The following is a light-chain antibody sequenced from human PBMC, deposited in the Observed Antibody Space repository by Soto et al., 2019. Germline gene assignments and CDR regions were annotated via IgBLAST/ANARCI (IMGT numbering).Light chain of an antibody. J-gene: IGKJ5*01. CDR1: QSRGSNF. CDR2: ASS. CDR3: QLYGISPH. V-gene: IGKV3-20*01. Sequence: EILLTQSPGTLSLSPGERATLSCKTSQSRGSNFLAWYRHKPGQAPRLPIYASSNRATGIPDRFSGSASGTDFTLTINRLEPEDFAVYYCQLYGISPHFGQGTRLEIK.